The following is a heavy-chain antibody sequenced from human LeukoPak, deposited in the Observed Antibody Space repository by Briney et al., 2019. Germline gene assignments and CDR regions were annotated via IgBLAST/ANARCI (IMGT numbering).Heavy chain of an antibody. V-gene: IGHV4-39*01. Sequence: SETPSLTCTVSGGSISSSSYYWGWIRQPPGKGLEWIGSIYYSGSTYYNPSLKSRVTISVDTSKNQFSLKLSSVTAADTAVYYCARHSEWLPFDYWGQGTLVTVSS. CDR2: IYYSGST. CDR1: GGSISSSSYY. J-gene: IGHJ4*02. CDR3: ARHSEWLPFDY. D-gene: IGHD3-3*01.